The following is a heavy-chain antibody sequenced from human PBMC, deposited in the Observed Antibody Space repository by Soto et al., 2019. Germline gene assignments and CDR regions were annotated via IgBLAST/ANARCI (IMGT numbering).Heavy chain of an antibody. J-gene: IGHJ5*02. CDR2: ISGSGGST. Sequence: VGSLRLSCAASGFTFSSYAMSWVRQARGKGLEWVSAISGSGGSTYYADSVKGRFTISRDNSKNTLYLQMNSLRAEDTAVYYCAKPGILTGYHWFDPWGQGTLVTVSS. CDR3: AKPGILTGYHWFDP. CDR1: GFTFSSYA. D-gene: IGHD3-9*01. V-gene: IGHV3-23*01.